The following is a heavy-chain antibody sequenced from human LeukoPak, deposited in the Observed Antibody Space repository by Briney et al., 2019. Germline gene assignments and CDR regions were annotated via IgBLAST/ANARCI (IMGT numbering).Heavy chain of an antibody. CDR2: IASDGSST. CDR1: GFTVSRNY. J-gene: IGHJ4*02. CDR3: ARGRPHGNDY. D-gene: IGHD4-23*01. Sequence: GGSLRLSCAASGFTVSRNYMSWVRQAPGKGLVWVSRIASDGSSTTYADSVKGRFSISRDNAKNTLYLQMNSLRVEDTAVYYCARGRPHGNDYWGQGTLVTVSS. V-gene: IGHV3-74*01.